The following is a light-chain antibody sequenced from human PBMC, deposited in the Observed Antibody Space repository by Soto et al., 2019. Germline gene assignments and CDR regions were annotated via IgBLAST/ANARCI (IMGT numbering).Light chain of an antibody. CDR2: DTS. J-gene: IGKJ4*01. V-gene: IGKV3-15*01. Sequence: EIVMTQSPATLSVSPGERVTLSCRASQSVSRFLAWYQQRPGQAPRLLIYDTSTRATGVPARFSGSGSGTEFSLTISSLQSEDFAVYSCLQYHNLWAFGRGTQVEIK. CDR3: LQYHNLWA. CDR1: QSVSRF.